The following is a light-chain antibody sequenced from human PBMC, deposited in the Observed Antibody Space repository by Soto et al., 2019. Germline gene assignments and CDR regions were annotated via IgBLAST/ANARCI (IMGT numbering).Light chain of an antibody. CDR1: SSNIGGNS. Sequence: QSVLTQPPSVSAAPGQKVTISCSGSSSNIGGNSVSWYQQLPGTAPKLLIYDDNKRPSGIPXRFSGPKSRTSATLGITGFQTGDEADYYCGSWDSSLSAYVFGPGTKVTVL. V-gene: IGLV1-51*01. J-gene: IGLJ1*01. CDR2: DDN. CDR3: GSWDSSLSAYV.